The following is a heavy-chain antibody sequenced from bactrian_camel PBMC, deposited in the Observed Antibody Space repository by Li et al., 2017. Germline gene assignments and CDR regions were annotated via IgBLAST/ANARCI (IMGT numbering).Heavy chain of an antibody. CDR2: IDRGGGTT. CDR1: GRSNENYF. V-gene: IGHV3S36*01. CDR3: LTGRAE. Sequence: QLVESGGGLVQPGGSLRLSCAISGRSNENYFLAWFRQPPGKAREWVSAIDRGGGTTSYADSVMGRFTISRDNAKNKVYLQMNSLKPEDTAVYYCLTGRAEWGQGTQVTVS. D-gene: IGHD8*01. J-gene: IGHJ4*01.